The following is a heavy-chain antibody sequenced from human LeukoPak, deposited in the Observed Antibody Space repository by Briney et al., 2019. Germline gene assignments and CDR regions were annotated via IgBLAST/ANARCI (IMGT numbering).Heavy chain of an antibody. CDR3: ARGDYDILTGYWPYYYYGMDV. Sequence: GASVKVSCKASGYTFTSYGISWVRQAPGQGLEWMGWISAYNGNTNYAQKLQGRVTMTTDTSTSTAYMELRSLRSDDTAVYYCARGDYDILTGYWPYYYYGMDVWGQGTTVTVSS. V-gene: IGHV1-18*01. D-gene: IGHD3-9*01. CDR1: GYTFTSYG. CDR2: ISAYNGNT. J-gene: IGHJ6*02.